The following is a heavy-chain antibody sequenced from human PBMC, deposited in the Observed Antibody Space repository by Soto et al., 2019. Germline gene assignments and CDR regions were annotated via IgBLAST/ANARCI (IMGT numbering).Heavy chain of an antibody. V-gene: IGHV1-69*02. CDR2: IIPILGIA. CDR1: GGTFSSYT. D-gene: IGHD3-22*01. CDR3: ARRYDSSGYYNDY. J-gene: IGHJ4*02. Sequence: QVQLVQSGAEVKKPGSSVKVSCKASGGTFSSYTISWVRQAPGQGLEWMGRIIPILGIANYAQKFQGRVTXTXDXXTSTAYMELSSLRSEDTAVYYCARRYDSSGYYNDYWGQGTLVTVSS.